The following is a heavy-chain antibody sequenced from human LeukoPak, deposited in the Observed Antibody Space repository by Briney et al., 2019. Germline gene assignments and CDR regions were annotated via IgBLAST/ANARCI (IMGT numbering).Heavy chain of an antibody. D-gene: IGHD3-3*01. CDR1: GGSISSSSYY. CDR2: IYYSGRT. V-gene: IGHV4-39*01. J-gene: IGHJ5*02. CDR3: ARQGIVTIFGVVTPTYNWFDP. Sequence: SETLSLTCTVSGGSISSSSYYWGWIRQPPGKGLGWVGSIYYSGRTYYNPSLKSRVTISVDTSKNQFSLKLSSVTAADTAVYYCARQGIVTIFGVVTPTYNWFDPWGQGTLVTVSS.